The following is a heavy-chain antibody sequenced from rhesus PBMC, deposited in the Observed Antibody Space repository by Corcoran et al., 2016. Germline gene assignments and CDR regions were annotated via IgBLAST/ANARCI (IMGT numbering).Heavy chain of an antibody. D-gene: IGHD1-44*02. CDR3: ARGYGGALYY. Sequence: QLQLQESGPGLVKPSETLSLTCAVSGYSISSGYGWSWIRQPPGKGLEWIGYISYSGSTIYNPSLKSRVTISRDTSKNQFSLKLSSVTAADTAVYYCARGYGGALYYWGQGVLVTVSS. V-gene: IGHV4-122*02. J-gene: IGHJ4*01. CDR2: ISYSGST. CDR1: GYSISSGYG.